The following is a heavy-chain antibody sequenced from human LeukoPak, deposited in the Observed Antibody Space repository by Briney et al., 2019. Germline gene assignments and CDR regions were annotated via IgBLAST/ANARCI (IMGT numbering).Heavy chain of an antibody. CDR2: ISGSGGST. Sequence: PGGSLRLSCAASGFTFSSYAMSWVRQAPGKGLEWVSAISGSGGSTYYADSVKGRFTISRDNSKNTLYLQMNSLRAEDTAVYYCAKELSSGWPYYYYGVDVWGQGTTVTVSS. CDR3: AKELSSGWPYYYYGVDV. CDR1: GFTFSSYA. V-gene: IGHV3-23*01. J-gene: IGHJ6*02. D-gene: IGHD6-19*01.